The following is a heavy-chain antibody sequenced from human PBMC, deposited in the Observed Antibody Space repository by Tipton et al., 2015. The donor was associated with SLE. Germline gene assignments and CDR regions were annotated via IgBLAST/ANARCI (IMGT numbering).Heavy chain of an antibody. CDR1: GDSISSYY. CDR2: IYTTGST. D-gene: IGHD4-11*01. J-gene: IGHJ6*02. V-gene: IGHV4-4*07. CDR3: AGGEDSKYDV. Sequence: GLVKPSETLSLTCTVSGDSISSYYWGWIRQPAGKGLEWVGHIYTTGSTNYNPSLKTRVTMSIDTSKMQFSLRLSSVTAADTAVYFCAGGEDSKYDVWGQGP.